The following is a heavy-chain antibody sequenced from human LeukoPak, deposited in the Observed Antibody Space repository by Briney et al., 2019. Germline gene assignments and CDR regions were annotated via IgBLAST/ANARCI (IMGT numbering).Heavy chain of an antibody. V-gene: IGHV3-48*01. CDR2: FSSTTNTI. CDR3: ARGFQGYFDY. Sequence: GGSLRLSRAASGFTFSVYSMNWVRQAPEKGLEWVSYFSSTTNTIYYADSVKGRFTISRDNAKNSLYLQMNSLRAEDTAVYYCARGFQGYFDYWGQGTLVTVSS. J-gene: IGHJ4*02. CDR1: GFTFSVYS.